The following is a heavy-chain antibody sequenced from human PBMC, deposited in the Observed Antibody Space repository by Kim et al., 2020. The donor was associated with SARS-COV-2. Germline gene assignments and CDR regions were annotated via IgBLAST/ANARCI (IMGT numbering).Heavy chain of an antibody. CDR2: ISYDGNDK. Sequence: GGSLRLSCAASGFTFSNYGMHWVRQAPGKGLEWVAVISYDGNDKYYADSVKGRFTISRDNSNNTLYLQMHSLRAEDTAVYYCAKATGIPVTGKDYWGQGTLVTLSS. D-gene: IGHD6-19*01. CDR1: GFTFSNYG. J-gene: IGHJ4*02. V-gene: IGHV3-30*18. CDR3: AKATGIPVTGKDY.